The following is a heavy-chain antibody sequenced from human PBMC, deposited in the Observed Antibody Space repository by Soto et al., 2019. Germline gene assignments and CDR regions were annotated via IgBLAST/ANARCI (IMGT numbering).Heavy chain of an antibody. V-gene: IGHV1-18*01. CDR2: ISAYNGNT. J-gene: IGHJ5*02. D-gene: IGHD2-2*01. CDR3: ARVLGWAVVVPAATQDWFDP. Sequence: EASVKVSCKASGYTFTSYGISWVRQAPGQGLEWMGWISAYNGNTNYAQKLQGRVTMTTDTSTSTAYMELRSLRSDDTAVYYCARVLGWAVVVPAATQDWFDPWGQGTLVTVSS. CDR1: GYTFTSYG.